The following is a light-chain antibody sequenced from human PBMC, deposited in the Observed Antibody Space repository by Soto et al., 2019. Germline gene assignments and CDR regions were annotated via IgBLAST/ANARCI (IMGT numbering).Light chain of an antibody. CDR3: VSYTSSTTYV. Sequence: QSVLTQPASVSGSPGQSITISCTGTNSDVGGYNYVSWYQQHPGKAPKLIIYDVANRPSGVSNRFSGSKSGSTASLIISRLQTEDEADYYCVSYTSSTTYVFGTGTKLTVL. V-gene: IGLV2-14*01. CDR2: DVA. CDR1: NSDVGGYNY. J-gene: IGLJ1*01.